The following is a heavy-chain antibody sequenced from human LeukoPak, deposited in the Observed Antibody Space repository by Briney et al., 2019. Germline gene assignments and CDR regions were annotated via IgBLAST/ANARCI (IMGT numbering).Heavy chain of an antibody. CDR1: GFTFSSYW. CDR3: ARLLWGYYYVTSGYDLGPCDY. J-gene: IGHJ4*02. V-gene: IGHV3-74*01. CDR2: INSDGSST. D-gene: IGHD3-22*01. Sequence: PGGSLRLSCAASGFTFSSYWMHWVRQAPGKGLVWVSRINSDGSSTSYAGSVKGRFTISRDNAKNSLYLQINSLRAEDTAVYYCARLLWGYYYVTSGYDLGPCDYWGQGTLVTVSS.